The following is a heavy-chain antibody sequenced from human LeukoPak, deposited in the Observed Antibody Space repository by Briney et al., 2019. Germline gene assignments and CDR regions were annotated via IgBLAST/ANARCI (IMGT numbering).Heavy chain of an antibody. CDR1: GGTFSSYA. V-gene: IGHV1-69*13. Sequence: ASVKVSCKASGGTFSSYAISCVRQAPGQGLEWMGGIIPIFGTANYAQKFQGRVTITADESTSTAYMELSSLRSEDTAVYYCASGSYYHYYYYGMDVWGQGTTVTVSS. CDR2: IIPIFGTA. J-gene: IGHJ6*02. CDR3: ASGSYYHYYYYGMDV. D-gene: IGHD1-26*01.